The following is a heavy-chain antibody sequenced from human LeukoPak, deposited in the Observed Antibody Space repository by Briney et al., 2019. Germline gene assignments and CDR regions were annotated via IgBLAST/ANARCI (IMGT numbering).Heavy chain of an antibody. CDR1: GGTFSSYA. CDR3: AWGGRRNAVGAAEYYFDY. V-gene: IGHV1-69*13. D-gene: IGHD1-26*01. Sequence: VKVSCKASGGTFSSYAISWVRQAPGQGLEWMGGIIPIFGTANYAQKFRGRVTITADESTSTAYMELSSLRSEDTAVYYCAWGGRRNAVGAAEYYFDYWGQGTLVTVSS. CDR2: IIPIFGTA. J-gene: IGHJ4*02.